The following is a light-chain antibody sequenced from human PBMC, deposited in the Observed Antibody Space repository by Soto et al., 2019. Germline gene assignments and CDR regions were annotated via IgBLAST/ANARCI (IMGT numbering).Light chain of an antibody. CDR1: QSFDKW. V-gene: IGKV1-5*03. CDR3: QQYHSHSPAWK. CDR2: EGS. J-gene: IGKJ1*01. Sequence: EIQITQPPSPLSASEGNKTTIPCRPGQSFDKWLAWYQQKPGKAPRLLIYEGSNLQIGVPSRFSGSGSGTDFTLTINSLQPDDFATYYCQQYHSHSPAWKFGQGTKVDIK.